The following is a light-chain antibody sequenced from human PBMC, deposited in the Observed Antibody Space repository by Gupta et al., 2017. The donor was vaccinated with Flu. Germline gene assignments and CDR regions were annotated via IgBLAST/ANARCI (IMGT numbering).Light chain of an antibody. CDR3: QAWDSSTVL. J-gene: IGLJ2*01. Sequence: SYDLIHPPSVSVPPGQTASITCSGDKLGDRYVCWYQQKPGQSPVLVMYQDNNRTPGIHEWFSGGNCGNTASLTISGSQAMDEADYYCQAWDSSTVLFGGGTRLTVL. V-gene: IGLV3-1*01. CDR1: KLGDRY. CDR2: QDN.